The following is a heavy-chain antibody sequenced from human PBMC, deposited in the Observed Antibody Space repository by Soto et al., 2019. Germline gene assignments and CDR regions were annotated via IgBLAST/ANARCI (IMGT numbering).Heavy chain of an antibody. Sequence: PGESLKISCKGSGYSFTSYWISWVRQMPGKGLEWMGRIDSSDSYTNYSPSFQGHVTMTIDTSTTTAYMELRSLRSDDTAVYYCARRLGSYYYGVDVWGQGTTVTVSS. CDR1: GYSFTSYW. J-gene: IGHJ6*02. V-gene: IGHV5-10-1*01. CDR2: IDSSDSYT. CDR3: ARRLGSYYYGVDV. D-gene: IGHD3-16*01.